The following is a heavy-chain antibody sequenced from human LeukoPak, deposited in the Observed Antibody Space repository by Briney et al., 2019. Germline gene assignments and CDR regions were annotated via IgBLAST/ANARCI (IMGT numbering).Heavy chain of an antibody. Sequence: GGSLRLSCVASGFNFSNCWMSWVRQAPGRGPEWVANIKEDSSEKSYVDSVKGRFSISRDNAKNSVYLEMNSLRAEDTAVYYCATRGYCSGGSCYGILQHWGQGTLVTVSS. CDR2: IKEDSSEK. D-gene: IGHD2-15*01. CDR1: GFNFSNCW. V-gene: IGHV3-7*03. J-gene: IGHJ1*01. CDR3: ATRGYCSGGSCYGILQH.